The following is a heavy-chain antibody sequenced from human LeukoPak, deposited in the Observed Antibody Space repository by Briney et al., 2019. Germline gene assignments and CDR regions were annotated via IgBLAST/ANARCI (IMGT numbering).Heavy chain of an antibody. CDR2: IIPFLDTT. V-gene: IGHV1-69*08. J-gene: IGHJ6*02. D-gene: IGHD3-10*01. Sequence: GASVKVSFTSSGGTFTIFPISWVRQAPGQGLEWLGRIIPFLDTTNYAHKFQGRVKITADKSTSTAYLELRSLRSEDTAIYYCARASELGEWFGDLLYIWGQGTTVTVSS. CDR3: ARASELGEWFGDLLYI. CDR1: GGTFTIFP.